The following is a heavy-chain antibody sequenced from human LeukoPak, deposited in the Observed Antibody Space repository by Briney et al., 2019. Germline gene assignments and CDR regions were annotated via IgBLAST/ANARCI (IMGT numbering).Heavy chain of an antibody. Sequence: SVKVSCKASGGTFSGYAISWVRQAPGQGLEWMGGIIPIFGTANYAQKSQGRVTITADESTSTAYMELSSLRSEDTAVYYCARYEAVAGTGDTWGQGTLVTVSS. D-gene: IGHD6-19*01. V-gene: IGHV1-69*13. J-gene: IGHJ5*02. CDR1: GGTFSGYA. CDR2: IIPIFGTA. CDR3: ARYEAVAGTGDT.